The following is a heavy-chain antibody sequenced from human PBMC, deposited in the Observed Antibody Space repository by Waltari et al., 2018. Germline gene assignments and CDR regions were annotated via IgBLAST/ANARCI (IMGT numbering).Heavy chain of an antibody. D-gene: IGHD3-10*01. CDR1: GGSLSSYD. J-gene: IGHJ3*02. Sequence: QVQLQESGPGLVKPSETLSLTCTVSGGSLSSYDWRWIRQPTGKGLELIGYIDYSGSTNYNPSLKSRVTISVDTSKNQFSLNLSSVTATDTTVYYCARPSVRGVKSAFDIWGQGTMVTVSS. CDR2: IDYSGST. V-gene: IGHV4-59*01. CDR3: ARPSVRGVKSAFDI.